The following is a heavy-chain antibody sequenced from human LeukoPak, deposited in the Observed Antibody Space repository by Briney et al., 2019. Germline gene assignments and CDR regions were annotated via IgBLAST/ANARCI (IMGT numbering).Heavy chain of an antibody. J-gene: IGHJ4*02. D-gene: IGHD3-10*01. CDR2: IGVSSSSL. CDR1: GFTFSSFS. V-gene: IGHV3-21*01. Sequence: GGSLRLSCAASGFTFSSFSMNWVRQALGKGLEWVSSIGVSSSSLYYADSVKGRFTISRDNDKTSLYLQMNSLRAEDTAVYYCARSFWWFGEFSPFDYWGQGTLVTVSS. CDR3: ARSFWWFGEFSPFDY.